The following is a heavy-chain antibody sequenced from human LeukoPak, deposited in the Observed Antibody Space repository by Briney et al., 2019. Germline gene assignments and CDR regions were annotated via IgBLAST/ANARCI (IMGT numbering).Heavy chain of an antibody. CDR2: TYYRSTWYN. J-gene: IGHJ5*02. D-gene: IGHD2-2*01. CDR1: GDSVSSNSVT. V-gene: IGHV6-1*01. Sequence: SQTLSLTCAISGDSVSSNSVTWNWIRQSPSRGLEWLGRTYYRSTWYNDYAVSVRGRITVNPDTSKNQFSLHLNSVTPEDTAVYYCARRLTQYDCFDPWGQGILVTVSP. CDR3: ARRLTQYDCFDP.